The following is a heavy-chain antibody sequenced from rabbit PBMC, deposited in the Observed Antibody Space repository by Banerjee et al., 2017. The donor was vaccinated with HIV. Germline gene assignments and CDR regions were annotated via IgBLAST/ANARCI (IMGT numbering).Heavy chain of an antibody. CDR2: IGTGSGNT. J-gene: IGHJ4*01. CDR1: GFSFNDNYA. Sequence: QSLEESGGDLVKPGASLTLTCTASGFSFNDNYALCWVRQAPGKGLEWIACIGTGSGNTYYATWAKGRFTISKASSTTVTLQMTSLTAADTATYFCARDPYPGSSGADLNLWGPGTLVTVS. D-gene: IGHD4-2*01. V-gene: IGHV1S40*01. CDR3: ARDPYPGSSGADLNL.